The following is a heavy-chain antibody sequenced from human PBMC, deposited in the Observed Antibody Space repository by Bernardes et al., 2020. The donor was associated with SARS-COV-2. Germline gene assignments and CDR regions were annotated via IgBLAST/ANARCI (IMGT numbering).Heavy chain of an antibody. J-gene: IGHJ6*02. CDR3: ARDGGGRDFWSGYFGSHFYFAMDA. V-gene: IGHV3-7*04. Sequence: GWSLRLSCAASGFTFSNYWMSWVRQAPGKGLEWVANVKEDGSEKYYVDSVRGRFTISRDNAKNSLYLQINSLRAEDTALYYCARDGGGRDFWSGYFGSHFYFAMDAWGQGTTVTVSS. CDR1: GFTFSNYW. D-gene: IGHD3-3*01. CDR2: VKEDGSEK.